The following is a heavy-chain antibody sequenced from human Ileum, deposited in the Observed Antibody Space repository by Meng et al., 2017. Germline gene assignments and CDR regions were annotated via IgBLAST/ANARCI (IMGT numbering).Heavy chain of an antibody. Sequence: GESLKISCAGSGFTFRSYAMSWVHQAPGKRLEWVSLLSKSGDAADYADSVRGRFSISRDNSKNTLYLQMNSLRAEDTAIYYCVIDSSIGSAGRFSWGQGAVVTVSS. CDR3: VIDSSIGSAGRFS. CDR2: LSKSGDAA. V-gene: IGHV3-23*01. J-gene: IGHJ5*02. D-gene: IGHD6-13*01. CDR1: GFTFRSYA.